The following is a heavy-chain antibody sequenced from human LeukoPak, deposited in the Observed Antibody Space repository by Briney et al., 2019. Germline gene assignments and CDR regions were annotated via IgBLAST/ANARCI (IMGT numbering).Heavy chain of an antibody. J-gene: IGHJ3*02. CDR2: FDPEDGET. CDR3: ATRSIASSGYFAFDI. V-gene: IGHV1-24*01. D-gene: IGHD3-22*01. CDR1: GYTLTELS. Sequence: ASVKVSCKVSGYTLTELSMHWVRQAPGKGLEWMGGFDPEDGETIYAQKFQGRVTMTEDTPTDTAYMELSSLRSEDTAVYYCATRSIASSGYFAFDIWGQGTMVTVSS.